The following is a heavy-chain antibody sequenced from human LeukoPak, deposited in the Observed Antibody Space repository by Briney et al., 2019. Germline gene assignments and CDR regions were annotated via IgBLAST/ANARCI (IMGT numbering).Heavy chain of an antibody. CDR3: ARGGGISIFGVVPDY. D-gene: IGHD3-3*01. Sequence: SETLSLTCTVSGGSISSYYWSWIRQPPGKGLEWIGYIYYSGSTNYNPSLKSRVTISVDTSKHQFSLKLSSVTAADTAVYYCARGGGISIFGVVPDYWGQGTLVTVSS. CDR1: GGSISSYY. V-gene: IGHV4-59*01. CDR2: IYYSGST. J-gene: IGHJ4*02.